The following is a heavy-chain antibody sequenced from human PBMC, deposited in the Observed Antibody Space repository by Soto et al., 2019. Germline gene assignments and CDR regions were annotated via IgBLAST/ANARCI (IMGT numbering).Heavy chain of an antibody. CDR3: ATRHRITAFGVVTQDY. D-gene: IGHD3-3*01. J-gene: IGHJ4*02. Sequence: QLQLQESGPGLVKPSETLSLTCTVSGGSISSSSYYWGWIRQPPGKGLEWIGGIYYSGSTYYNPSIKRPVTISLDMPNTQFALRLSTRPAADTAVYYCATRHRITAFGVVTQDYWGQGTLVTVSS. CDR1: GGSISSSSYY. V-gene: IGHV4-39*01. CDR2: IYYSGST.